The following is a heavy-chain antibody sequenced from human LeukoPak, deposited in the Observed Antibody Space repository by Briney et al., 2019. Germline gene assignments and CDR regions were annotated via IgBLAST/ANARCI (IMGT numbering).Heavy chain of an antibody. D-gene: IGHD6-19*01. CDR1: GFTFRSYG. V-gene: IGHV3-30*02. CDR3: AKGQWLAHFDY. J-gene: IGHJ4*02. CDR2: IRFDGTTK. Sequence: PRGSLRLSCAASGFTFRSYGMHWVRRAPGKGLEWVAYIRFDGTTKYYTDSVKGRFTISRDTSHNTLYLEMNSLRPNDTAVYYCAKGQWLAHFDYWGQGTLVTVSS.